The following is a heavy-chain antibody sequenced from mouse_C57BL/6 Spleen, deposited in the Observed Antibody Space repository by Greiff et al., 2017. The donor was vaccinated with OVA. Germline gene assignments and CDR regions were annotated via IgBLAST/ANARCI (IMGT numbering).Heavy chain of an antibody. CDR2: ISYDGSN. CDR1: GYSITSGYY. CDR3: AREDYYGSSFYYFDY. V-gene: IGHV3-6*01. J-gene: IGHJ2*01. Sequence: EVQRVESGPGLVKPSQSLSLTCSVTGYSITSGYYWNWIRQFPGNKLEWMGYISYDGSNNYNPSLKNRISITRDTSKNQFFLKLNSVTTEDTATYDCAREDYYGSSFYYFDYWGQGTTLTVSS. D-gene: IGHD1-1*01.